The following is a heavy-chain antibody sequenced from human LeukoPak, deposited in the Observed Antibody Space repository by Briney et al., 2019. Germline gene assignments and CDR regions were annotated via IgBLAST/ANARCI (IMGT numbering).Heavy chain of an antibody. D-gene: IGHD6-19*01. V-gene: IGHV3-23*01. Sequence: GGSLRLSCAASGFTISTYGMSWVRQAPGKGLEWVSSISGGTTYYADSVKGRFTISRDNAKNSLYLQMNSLRAEDTAVYYCAREGEQWLVANWFDPWGQGTLVTVSS. J-gene: IGHJ5*02. CDR2: ISGGTT. CDR1: GFTISTYG. CDR3: AREGEQWLVANWFDP.